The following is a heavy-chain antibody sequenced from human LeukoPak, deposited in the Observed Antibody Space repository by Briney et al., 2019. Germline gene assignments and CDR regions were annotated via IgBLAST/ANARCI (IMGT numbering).Heavy chain of an antibody. CDR1: GFTFSNYG. CDR3: AKDNVAAAGRYFDY. J-gene: IGHJ4*02. V-gene: IGHV3-30*18. Sequence: PGGSLRLSCAASGFTFSNYGMHWVRQAPGKGLEWVALISYDGSNKYFADSVKGRFTISRDNSTNTLYLQMHSLRAEDTAVYYCAKDNVAAAGRYFDYWGQGTLVTVSS. CDR2: ISYDGSNK. D-gene: IGHD6-13*01.